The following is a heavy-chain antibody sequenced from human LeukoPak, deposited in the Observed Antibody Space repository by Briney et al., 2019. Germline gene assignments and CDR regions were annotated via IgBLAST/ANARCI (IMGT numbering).Heavy chain of an antibody. V-gene: IGHV3-23*01. CDR3: AKINRADYGDYGLMGAFDI. J-gene: IGHJ3*02. CDR1: GFTFSSYA. CDR2: ISGSGGST. Sequence: PGGSLRLSCAASGFTFSSYAMSWVRQAPGKGLEWVSAISGSGGSTYYADSVKGRFTISRDNSKNTLYLQMNSLRAEDTAVYYCAKINRADYGDYGLMGAFDIWGQGTMVTVSS. D-gene: IGHD4-17*01.